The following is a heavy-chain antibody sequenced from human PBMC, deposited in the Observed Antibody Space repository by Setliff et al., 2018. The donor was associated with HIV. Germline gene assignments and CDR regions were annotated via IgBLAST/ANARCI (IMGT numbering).Heavy chain of an antibody. CDR1: GFTFSNAW. J-gene: IGHJ5*02. CDR2: IESKTDGGTT. Sequence: PGGSLRLSCAASGFTFSNAWMSWVRQAPGKGLEWVGRIESKTDGGTTDYAAPVKGRFTISRDDSKNTLYLQMNSLKTEDTAVYYCTTSLPWFDPWGQGTLVTVSS. V-gene: IGHV3-15*04. CDR3: TTSLPWFDP.